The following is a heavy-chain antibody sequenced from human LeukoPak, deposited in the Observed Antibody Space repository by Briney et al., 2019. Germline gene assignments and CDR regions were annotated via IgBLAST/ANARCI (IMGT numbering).Heavy chain of an antibody. J-gene: IGHJ5*02. V-gene: IGHV3-23*05. CDR2: IGTTINGT. Sequence: GGSLRLSSVASGFTFRNYAMTWARQTPGKGLEWVATIGTTINGTYYADSVRGRFTIARDNPRDTLHLYMNSLSADDTALYYCARLVVDLPADWFDPWGKGTVVIVSS. CDR1: GFTFRNYA. CDR3: ARLVVDLPADWFDP. D-gene: IGHD2-15*01.